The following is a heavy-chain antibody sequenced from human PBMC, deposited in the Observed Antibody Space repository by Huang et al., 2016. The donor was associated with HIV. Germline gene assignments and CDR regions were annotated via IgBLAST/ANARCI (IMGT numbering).Heavy chain of an antibody. CDR1: GFTFINYG. CDR2: LSYDGSDQ. Sequence: QVQLVESGGGVVQPGRSLRLSCAASGFTFINYGMHWVRQAQGKGLGGVAGLSYDGSDQDEADSVKGRSTITRDNAKNMVFLQLNSLRLEDTAVYYCAKSAPGVPTSMGINWFDPWGQGTLVIVSS. J-gene: IGHJ5*02. V-gene: IGHV3-30*18. D-gene: IGHD2-2*01. CDR3: AKSAPGVPTSMGINWFDP.